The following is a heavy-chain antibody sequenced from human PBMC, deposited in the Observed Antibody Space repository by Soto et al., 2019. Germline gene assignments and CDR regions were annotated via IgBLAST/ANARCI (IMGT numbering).Heavy chain of an antibody. Sequence: QVQLVQSGAEVKKPGASVKVSCKASGYTFTSYYMNWVRQAPGQGLEWMGIINPSGGSTSYAQKFQGRATMTRDTSKSTVYMELSSLRSEDTAVYYCAREGYCSSTSCLYYYYYGMDVWGQGTTVTVSS. CDR2: INPSGGST. J-gene: IGHJ6*02. D-gene: IGHD2-2*01. CDR1: GYTFTSYY. V-gene: IGHV1-46*01. CDR3: AREGYCSSTSCLYYYYYGMDV.